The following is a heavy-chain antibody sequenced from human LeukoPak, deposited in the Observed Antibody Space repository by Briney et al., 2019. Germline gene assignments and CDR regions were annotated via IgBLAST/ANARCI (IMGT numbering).Heavy chain of an antibody. CDR1: GFTFSSYA. V-gene: IGHV3-23*01. D-gene: IGHD3-10*01. Sequence: GGSLRLSCAASGFTFSSYAMSWVRQAPGKGLEWVSAISGSGGSTYYADSVKGRFTISRDNSKNRLYLQMNSLRAEDTAVYYCARRIWGNYGSGTVPHYYGMDVWGQGTTVTVSS. J-gene: IGHJ6*02. CDR3: ARRIWGNYGSGTVPHYYGMDV. CDR2: ISGSGGST.